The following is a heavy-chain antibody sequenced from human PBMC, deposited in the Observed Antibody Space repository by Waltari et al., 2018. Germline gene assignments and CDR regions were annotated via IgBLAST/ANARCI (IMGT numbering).Heavy chain of an antibody. V-gene: IGHV4-59*11. CDR3: AREAMVQGVSDY. Sequence: QVQLQESGPGLVKPSETLSLTCTVPGGSISSHYWSWIRQPPGKGLEWIGYIYYSGSTNYNPSLKSRVTISVDTSKNQFSLKLSSVTAADTAVYYCAREAMVQGVSDYWGQGTLVTVSS. CDR1: GGSISSHY. D-gene: IGHD3-10*01. CDR2: IYYSGST. J-gene: IGHJ4*02.